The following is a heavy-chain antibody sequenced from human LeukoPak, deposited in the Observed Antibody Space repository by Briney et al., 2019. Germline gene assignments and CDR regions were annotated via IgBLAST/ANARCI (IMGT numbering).Heavy chain of an antibody. CDR3: ALAAAGTGWFDP. CDR1: GGSISSYY. V-gene: IGHV4-4*09. CDR2: IYTSGST. J-gene: IGHJ5*02. D-gene: IGHD6-13*01. Sequence: PSETLSLTCTVSGGSISSYYWSWIRQPPGKGLEWIGYIYTSGSTNYTPSLKSRVTISVDTSKNQFSLKLSSVPAADTAVYYCALAAAGTGWFDPWGQGTLVTVSS.